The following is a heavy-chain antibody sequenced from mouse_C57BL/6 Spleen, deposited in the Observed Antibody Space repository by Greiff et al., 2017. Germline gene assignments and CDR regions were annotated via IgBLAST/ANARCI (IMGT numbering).Heavy chain of an antibody. J-gene: IGHJ4*01. V-gene: IGHV1-52*01. CDR2: IDPSDSET. D-gene: IGHD1-1*01. CDR1: GYTFTSYW. CDR3: ARYHYGSSYYAMDY. Sequence: QVQLQQPGAELVRPGSSVKLSCKASGYTFTSYWMHWVKQRPIQGLEWIGNIDPSDSETHSNQKFKDKATLTVDKSSSTAYMQLSSLTSEDSAVYYCARYHYGSSYYAMDYWGQGTSVTVSS.